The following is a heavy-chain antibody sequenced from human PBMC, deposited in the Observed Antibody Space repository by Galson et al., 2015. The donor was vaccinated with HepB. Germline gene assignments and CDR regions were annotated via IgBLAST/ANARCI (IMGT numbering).Heavy chain of an antibody. CDR1: GFSFSVFA. Sequence: SLRLSCAASGFSFSVFAMNWVRQAPGKGLEWVSAVSKSGSDTYFADSVKGRFTISRDNSKNTFYLQMDSLRAEDTAVYYCAKVPGGIRRVDAFDLWGQGTMVTVSS. J-gene: IGHJ3*01. V-gene: IGHV3-23*01. CDR3: AKVPGGIRRVDAFDL. D-gene: IGHD4-23*01. CDR2: VSKSGSDT.